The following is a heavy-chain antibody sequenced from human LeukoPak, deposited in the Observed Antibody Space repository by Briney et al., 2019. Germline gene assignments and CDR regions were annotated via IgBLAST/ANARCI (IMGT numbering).Heavy chain of an antibody. CDR1: GGSISSYY. V-gene: IGHV4-59*01. CDR2: IYYSGST. Sequence: SETLSLTCTVSGGSISSYYWSWIRQPPGKGLEWIGYIYYSGSTNYNPSLKSRVTISVDTSKNQFSLKLSSVTAADTAVYYCARAIVFKGEHDAFDIWGQGTMVTVSS. J-gene: IGHJ3*02. CDR3: ARAIVFKGEHDAFDI. D-gene: IGHD2/OR15-2a*01.